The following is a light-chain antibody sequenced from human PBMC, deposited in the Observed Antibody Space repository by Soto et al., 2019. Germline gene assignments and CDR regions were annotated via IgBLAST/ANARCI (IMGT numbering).Light chain of an antibody. CDR3: QQYDKYKPLP. CDR2: DAS. V-gene: IGKV1-5*01. J-gene: IGKJ4*01. CDR1: QSISSW. Sequence: DIQMTQSPSTLSASVGDRVTITCRASQSISSWLAWYQQKPGKAPKLLIFDASSLESGTPSRFSGRRSGTQFTLTINGLQPDDFATYYCQQYDKYKPLPFGAGTKVDI.